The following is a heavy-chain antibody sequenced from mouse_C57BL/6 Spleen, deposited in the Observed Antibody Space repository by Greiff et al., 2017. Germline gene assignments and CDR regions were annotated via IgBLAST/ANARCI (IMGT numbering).Heavy chain of an antibody. V-gene: IGHV10-1*01. CDR3: VRSGTWAMDY. D-gene: IGHD3-3*01. J-gene: IGHJ4*01. CDR2: IRSKSNNYAT. Sequence: DVQLVESGGGLVQPKGSLKLSCAASGFSFNTYAMNWVRQAPGKGLEWVARIRSKSNNYATYYADSVKDRFTISRDNSESMLYLQMNNLKTEDTAMYYCVRSGTWAMDYWGQGTSVTVSS. CDR1: GFSFNTYA.